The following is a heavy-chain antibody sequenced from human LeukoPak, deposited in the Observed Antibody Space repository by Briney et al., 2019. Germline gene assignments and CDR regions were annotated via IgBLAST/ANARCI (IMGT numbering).Heavy chain of an antibody. D-gene: IGHD2-15*01. CDR1: GFTFSSYA. J-gene: IGHJ4*02. Sequence: GGSLRLSCAASGFTFSSYAMSWVRQAPEKGLEWVSVISGSGGSTNYADSVKGRFTISRDNSNNTLYLQMNSLRAEDTAVYYCAKDRSSSGSCYNYWGQGTLVTVSS. CDR3: AKDRSSSGSCYNY. CDR2: ISGSGGST. V-gene: IGHV3-23*01.